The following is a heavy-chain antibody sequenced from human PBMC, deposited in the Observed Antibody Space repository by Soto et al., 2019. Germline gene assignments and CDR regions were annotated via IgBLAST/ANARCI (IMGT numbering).Heavy chain of an antibody. CDR2: ITGSGGVT. D-gene: IGHD6-6*01. J-gene: IGHJ5*02. Sequence: PGGSLRLSCAASGFTFSSYGMSWVRQAPRKGLEWVASITGSGGVTWYADSVRGRFTISRDNSKILLHLQMNSLRAEDTAVYYCAKAIAARPRGVHRFDPWGQGTLVTVSS. CDR3: AKAIAARPRGVHRFDP. CDR1: GFTFSSYG. V-gene: IGHV3-23*01.